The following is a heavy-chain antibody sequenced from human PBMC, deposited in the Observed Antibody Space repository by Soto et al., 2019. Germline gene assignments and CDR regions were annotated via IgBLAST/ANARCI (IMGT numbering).Heavy chain of an antibody. J-gene: IGHJ4*02. D-gene: IGHD2-15*01. Sequence: ASVKVSCKASGYTFTSYDINWVRQATGQGLEWMGWMNPNSGNTGYAQKFQGRVTMTRNTSISTAYMELSSLRSEDTAVYYCARGAAYCSGGSCYYTYWGQGTLVTVSS. CDR2: MNPNSGNT. CDR1: GYTFTSYD. CDR3: ARGAAYCSGGSCYYTY. V-gene: IGHV1-8*01.